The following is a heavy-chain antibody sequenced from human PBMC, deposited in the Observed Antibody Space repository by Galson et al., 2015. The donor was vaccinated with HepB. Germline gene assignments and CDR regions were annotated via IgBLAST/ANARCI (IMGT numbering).Heavy chain of an antibody. CDR2: IGANNGNT. CDR1: GYTFTRYD. V-gene: IGHV1-18*04. CDR3: ARDQYYYTSGSYPPTWFDP. J-gene: IGHJ5*02. D-gene: IGHD3-10*01. Sequence: SVKVSCKASGYTFTRYDISWVRQAPGQGLEWMGWIGANNGNTNYAQKFQGRVTMTTDTSTSTVYMELRSLRSDDTAVYYCARDQYYYTSGSYPPTWFDPWGQGTLVTVSS.